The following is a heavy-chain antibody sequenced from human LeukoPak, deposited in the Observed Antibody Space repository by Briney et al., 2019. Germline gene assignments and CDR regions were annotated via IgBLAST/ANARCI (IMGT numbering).Heavy chain of an antibody. J-gene: IGHJ5*02. V-gene: IGHV1-69*13. CDR1: GGTFSSYA. D-gene: IGHD3-22*01. Sequence: SVKVSCKASGGTFSSYAISWVRQAPGQGLEWMGGIIPIFGTANYAQKFQGRVTITADESTSTAYMELSSLRSEDTAVYYCAREVPYGSSGYYYHNWFDPWGQGTLVTVSS. CDR2: IIPIFGTA. CDR3: AREVPYGSSGYYYHNWFDP.